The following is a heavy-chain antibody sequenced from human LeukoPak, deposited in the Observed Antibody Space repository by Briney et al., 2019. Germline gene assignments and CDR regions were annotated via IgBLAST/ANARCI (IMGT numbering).Heavy chain of an antibody. CDR2: INHSGST. Sequence: SETLSLTCAVYGGSFSGYYWSWIRQPPGKGLEWIGEINHSGSTNYNPSLKSRVTISVDTSKNQFSLKLSSVTAADTAVYYCARDIAAAASYAFDIWGQGTMVTVSS. CDR3: ARDIAAAASYAFDI. V-gene: IGHV4-34*01. J-gene: IGHJ3*02. D-gene: IGHD6-13*01. CDR1: GGSFSGYY.